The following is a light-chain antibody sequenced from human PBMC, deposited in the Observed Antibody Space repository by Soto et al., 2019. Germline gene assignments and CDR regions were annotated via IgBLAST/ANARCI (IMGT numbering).Light chain of an antibody. J-gene: IGKJ1*01. Sequence: IQMTQSPYTLSASVGDRVTITCRASQSISTWLAWYQQKPGKSPTLLIYTASTLERGVPSRFSGSGSGTEFTLTISSLQPDDFATYYCQQHNSYPRTFGQGTKVELK. CDR1: QSISTW. V-gene: IGKV1-5*03. CDR2: TAS. CDR3: QQHNSYPRT.